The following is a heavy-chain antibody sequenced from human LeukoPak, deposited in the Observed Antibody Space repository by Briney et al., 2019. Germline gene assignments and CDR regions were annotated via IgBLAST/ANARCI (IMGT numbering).Heavy chain of an antibody. CDR1: GGSFSSGGYY. CDR3: ATTAYYFYVDV. Sequence: PSETLSLTCTVSGGSFSSGGYYWSWLRQHPGKGLEWIGYIYYSGSTYYNPSLESRLAISLDTSTNQFSLKLGSVTAADTAVYYCATTAYYFYVDVWGKGTAITVSS. V-gene: IGHV4-31*03. D-gene: IGHD1-26*01. J-gene: IGHJ6*03. CDR2: IYYSGST.